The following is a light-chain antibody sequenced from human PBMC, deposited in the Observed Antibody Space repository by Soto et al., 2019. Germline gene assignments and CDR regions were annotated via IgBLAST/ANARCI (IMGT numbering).Light chain of an antibody. CDR3: AAWDDSLSGGV. V-gene: IGLV1-47*01. Sequence: QSVLTQPPSASGTPGQRVIISCSGSSSNIGSNYVYWYQQLPGTAPKLLIYKNNQRPSGVPDRFFGSKSGTSASLAISGLRSEDEADYYCAAWDDSLSGGVFGTGTKLIVL. CDR2: KNN. CDR1: SSNIGSNY. J-gene: IGLJ1*01.